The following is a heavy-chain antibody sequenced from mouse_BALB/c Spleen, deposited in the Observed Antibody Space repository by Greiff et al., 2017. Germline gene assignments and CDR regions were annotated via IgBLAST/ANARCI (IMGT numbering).Heavy chain of an antibody. V-gene: IGHV1S126*01. CDR1: GYSFTSYW. CDR2: IDPSDSET. Sequence: QVQLKESGPQLVRPGASVKISCKASGYSFTSYWMHWVKQRPGQGLEWIGMIDPSDSETRLNQKFKDKATLTVDKSSSTAYMQLSSPTSEYSAVYYCARSYDYGSSSSWFAYWGQGTLVTVSA. D-gene: IGHD1-1*01. CDR3: ARSYDYGSSSSWFAY. J-gene: IGHJ3*01.